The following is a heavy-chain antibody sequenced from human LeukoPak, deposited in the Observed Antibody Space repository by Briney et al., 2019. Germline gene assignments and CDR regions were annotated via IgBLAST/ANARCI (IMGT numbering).Heavy chain of an antibody. CDR2: ISYSGST. J-gene: IGHJ4*02. CDR3: ARLFGSRPFDY. D-gene: IGHD3-10*01. V-gene: IGHV4-59*08. Sequence: PSETLSLTCTVSIGSISNYYWSWIRQPPGKGLEWIGYISYSGSTKYNPSLKSRVTISVDTSKNQFSLKLSSVTAADTAVYYCARLFGSRPFDYWGQGTLVTVSS. CDR1: IGSISNYY.